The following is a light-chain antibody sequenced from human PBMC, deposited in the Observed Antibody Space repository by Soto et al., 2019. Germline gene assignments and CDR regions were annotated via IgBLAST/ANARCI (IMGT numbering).Light chain of an antibody. CDR3: QKYNSTPPT. Sequence: DIQMTQSPSSLSASVGDRVTITCRASQGISNNLAWYQQKPGKVPKLLIYAASLLQTGVPPRFSGSGSGTDFTLTISSLQPEDFAIYYCQKYNSTPPTFVQGTRVEIK. CDR2: AAS. V-gene: IGKV1-27*01. CDR1: QGISNN. J-gene: IGKJ1*01.